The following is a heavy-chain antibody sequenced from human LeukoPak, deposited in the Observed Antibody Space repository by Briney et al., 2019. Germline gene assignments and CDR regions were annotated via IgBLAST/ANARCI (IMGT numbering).Heavy chain of an antibody. CDR3: ARGSIAAPPGMDV. V-gene: IGHV1-2*02. CDR2: INPNSGGT. J-gene: IGHJ6*02. Sequence: GASVKVSCKASGYTFTGYYMHWVRQAPGQGLEWMGWINPNSGGTNYAQKFQGRVTMTRDTSISTTYMELSRLRSDDTAVYYCARGSIAAPPGMDVWGQGTTVTVSS. CDR1: GYTFTGYY. D-gene: IGHD6-13*01.